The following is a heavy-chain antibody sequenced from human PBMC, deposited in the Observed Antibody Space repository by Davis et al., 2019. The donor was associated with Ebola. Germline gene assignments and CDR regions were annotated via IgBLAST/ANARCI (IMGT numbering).Heavy chain of an antibody. V-gene: IGHV3-48*03. D-gene: IGHD5/OR15-5a*01. CDR3: AKKVHSWQCLDY. J-gene: IGHJ4*02. CDR2: ISSSGSTI. CDR1: GFTFSSYE. Sequence: GESLKISCAASGFTFSSYEMNWVRQAPGKGLEWVSYISSSGSTIYYADSVKGRFTISRNNSKNTLYLQMNSLRAEDTAVYYCAKKVHSWQCLDYWGQGTLVTVSS.